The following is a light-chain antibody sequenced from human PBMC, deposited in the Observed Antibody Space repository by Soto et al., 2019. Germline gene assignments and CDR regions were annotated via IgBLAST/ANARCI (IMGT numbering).Light chain of an antibody. CDR3: KQFNTSPWT. Sequence: DIQMTQSPSTLSASEGDRVTIPCRARQSVSIWLAWYQQKPGRAPKLLIYKSSILESGVPSRFSGSGSGTEFTLTISSLQPDDFATYSCKQFNTSPWTFGKGTKVDIK. V-gene: IGKV1-5*03. CDR2: KSS. J-gene: IGKJ1*01. CDR1: QSVSIW.